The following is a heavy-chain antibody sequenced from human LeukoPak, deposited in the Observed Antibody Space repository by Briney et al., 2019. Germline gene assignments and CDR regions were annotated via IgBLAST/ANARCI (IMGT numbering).Heavy chain of an antibody. CDR3: ARDKLYGGKGLDY. D-gene: IGHD4-23*01. V-gene: IGHV3-21*01. J-gene: IGHJ4*02. Sequence: GGSLRLSCAASGFTFSSYSMNWVRQAPGKGLEWVSSISSSSSYIYYADSVKGRFTISRDNAKNSLYLQMNSLRAEDTAVYYCARDKLYGGKGLDYWGQGTLVTVSS. CDR2: ISSSSSYI. CDR1: GFTFSSYS.